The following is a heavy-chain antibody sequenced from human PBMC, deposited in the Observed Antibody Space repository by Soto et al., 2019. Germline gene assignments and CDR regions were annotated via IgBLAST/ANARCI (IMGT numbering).Heavy chain of an antibody. D-gene: IGHD3-10*01. CDR2: ISGSGSTT. CDR1: GFTFSSYA. J-gene: IGHJ3*02. V-gene: IGHV3-23*01. Sequence: GGSMRLSCAASGFTFSSYAMSWVRQAPGKGLEWVSDISGSGSTTYYADSVKGRFTISRDNAKNSLYLQMNSLRAEDTAVYYCARDLLYYYGSGSAAFDIWGQGTMVTVSS. CDR3: ARDLLYYYGSGSAAFDI.